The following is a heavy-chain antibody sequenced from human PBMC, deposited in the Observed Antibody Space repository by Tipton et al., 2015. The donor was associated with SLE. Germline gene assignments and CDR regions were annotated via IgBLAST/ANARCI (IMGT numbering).Heavy chain of an antibody. J-gene: IGHJ6*02. V-gene: IGHV4-61*01. Sequence: TLSLTCTVSGGSISTTTYFWNWIRQPPGKGLEWIGYIYYSGSTNYNPSLKSRVTISVDTSKNQFSLKLSSVTAADTAVYYCARLYCSGGSCYSHYYYGMDVWCQGTTVTVSS. CDR1: GGSISTTTYF. CDR3: ARLYCSGGSCYSHYYYGMDV. D-gene: IGHD2-15*01. CDR2: IYYSGST.